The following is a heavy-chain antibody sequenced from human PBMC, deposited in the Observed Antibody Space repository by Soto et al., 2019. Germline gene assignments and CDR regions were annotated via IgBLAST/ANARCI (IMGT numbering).Heavy chain of an antibody. CDR3: AKGSLYGGYGDY. V-gene: IGHV3-30*18. D-gene: IGHD4-17*01. Sequence: QVQLVESGGGVVQPGRSLRLSCAASGFTFSSYGMHWVRQAPGKGLEWVAVISYDGSNKYYADSVKGRFTISRDNSKNTLYLQMNSLRAEDAAVYYCAKGSLYGGYGDYWGQGTLVTVSS. CDR2: ISYDGSNK. J-gene: IGHJ4*02. CDR1: GFTFSSYG.